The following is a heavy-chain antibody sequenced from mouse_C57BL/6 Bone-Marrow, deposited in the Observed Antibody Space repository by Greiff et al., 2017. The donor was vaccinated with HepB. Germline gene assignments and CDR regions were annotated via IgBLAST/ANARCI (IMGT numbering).Heavy chain of an antibody. CDR1: GYTFTDYN. CDR2: INPNNGGT. J-gene: IGHJ4*01. V-gene: IGHV1-22*01. CDR3: ARLYYYGSGSPHY. Sequence: VQLQQSGPELVKPGASVKMSCKASGYTFTDYNMHWVKQSHGKSLEWIGYINPNNGGTSYNQKFKGKATLTVNKSSSTAYMELRSLTSEDSAVYYCARLYYYGSGSPHYWGQGTSVTVSS. D-gene: IGHD1-1*01.